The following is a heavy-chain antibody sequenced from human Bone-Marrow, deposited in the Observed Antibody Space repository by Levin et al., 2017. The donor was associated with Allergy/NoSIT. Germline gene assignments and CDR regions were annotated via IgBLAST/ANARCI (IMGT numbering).Heavy chain of an antibody. CDR3: ATDRGPRYCSRTTCSWTS. J-gene: IGHJ5*02. V-gene: IGHV3-15*01. D-gene: IGHD2-2*01. CDR1: GFTFANGW. CDR2: IKPKNDGGTT. Sequence: PGGSLRLSCAGSGFTFANGWMNWVRQAPGKGLEWVGRIKPKNDGGTTDYAAPVKGRFTISRDDSKNTMYLQMNSLKTEDTALYYCATDRGPRYCSRTTCSWTSWGQGTLVTVSS.